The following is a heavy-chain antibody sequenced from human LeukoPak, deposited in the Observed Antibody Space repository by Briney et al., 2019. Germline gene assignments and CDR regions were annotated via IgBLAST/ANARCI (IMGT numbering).Heavy chain of an antibody. CDR1: GDPIRSDSYY. J-gene: IGHJ5*02. CDR3: ARDRSSGWLNWFDP. D-gene: IGHD6-19*01. Sequence: SQTLSLTCTVSGDPIRSDSYYWNWLRQPAGKGLEWIGRIYASGSTNYNPSLKSRVTISLDTSRNRVPLNLSSVTATDTAVYFCARDRSSGWLNWFDPWGQGTLVTVSP. CDR2: IYASGST. V-gene: IGHV4-61*02.